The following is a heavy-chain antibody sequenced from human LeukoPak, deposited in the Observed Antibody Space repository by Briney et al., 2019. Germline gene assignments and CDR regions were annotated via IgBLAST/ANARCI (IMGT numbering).Heavy chain of an antibody. D-gene: IGHD3-3*01. J-gene: IGHJ6*02. CDR2: IKPDGSET. CDR1: GFTFSNYW. CDR3: ARTLRFFRFLDV. Sequence: GGSLRLSCAASGFTFSNYWMSWVRQAPEKGLEWVANIKPDGSETYSVDSVKGRFTISRDNAKNSLYLQMNSLRAEDTAVYYCARTLRFFRFLDVWGQGTTVTVSS. V-gene: IGHV3-7*03.